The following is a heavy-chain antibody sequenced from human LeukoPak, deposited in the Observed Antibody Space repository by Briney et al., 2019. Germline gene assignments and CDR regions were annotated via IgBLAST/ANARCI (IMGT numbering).Heavy chain of an antibody. CDR2: ISYDGSNK. CDR1: GFTFSSYS. CDR3: ASDRGYCSGGSCYSRDY. J-gene: IGHJ4*02. D-gene: IGHD2-15*01. Sequence: GGSLRLSCAASGFTFSSYSMNWVRQAPGKGLEWVAVISYDGSNKYYADSVKGRFTISRDNSKNTPYLQMNSLRAEDTAVYYCASDRGYCSGGSCYSRDYWGQGTLVTVSS. V-gene: IGHV3-30*03.